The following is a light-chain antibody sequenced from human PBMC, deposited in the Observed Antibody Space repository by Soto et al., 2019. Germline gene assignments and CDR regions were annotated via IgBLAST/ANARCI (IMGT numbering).Light chain of an antibody. J-gene: IGLJ1*01. CDR1: NSDVGGYNF. V-gene: IGLV2-11*01. CDR3: CSYADSFYV. CDR2: DVS. Sequence: QSALTQPRSVSGSPGQSVTISCTGTNSDVGGYNFVSWYQQYPGKVPKLMIYDVSKRSSGVPDRFSGSKSGNTASLTISGLQDEDEADYYCCSYADSFYVFGSGTKVTVL.